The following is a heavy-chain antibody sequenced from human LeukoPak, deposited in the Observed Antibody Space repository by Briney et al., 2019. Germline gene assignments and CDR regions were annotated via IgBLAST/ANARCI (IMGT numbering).Heavy chain of an antibody. CDR2: IYHSGST. CDR3: ARIGSYYYYGSGLDAFDI. Sequence: SQTLSLTCAVSGGSISSGGYSWSWIRQPPGKGLEWIGYIYHSGSTNYNPSLKSRVTISVDTSKNQFSLKLSSVTAADTAVYYCARIGSYYYYGSGLDAFDIWGQGTMVTVSS. CDR1: GGSISSGGYS. V-gene: IGHV4-30-2*01. J-gene: IGHJ3*02. D-gene: IGHD3-10*01.